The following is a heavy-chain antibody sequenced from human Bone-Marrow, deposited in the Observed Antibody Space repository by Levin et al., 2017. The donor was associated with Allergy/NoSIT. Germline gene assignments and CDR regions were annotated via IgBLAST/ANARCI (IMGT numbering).Heavy chain of an antibody. CDR1: GFTFSSYG. D-gene: IGHD3-10*01. CDR3: ARAYGSGSFSEYYYYMDV. J-gene: IGHJ6*03. V-gene: IGHV3-33*01. Sequence: PGGSLRLSCAASGFTFSSYGMHWVRQAPGKGLEWVAVIWYDGSNKYYADSVKGRFTISRDNSKNTLYLQMNSLRAEDTAVYYCARAYGSGSFSEYYYYMDVWGKGTTVTVSS. CDR2: IWYDGSNK.